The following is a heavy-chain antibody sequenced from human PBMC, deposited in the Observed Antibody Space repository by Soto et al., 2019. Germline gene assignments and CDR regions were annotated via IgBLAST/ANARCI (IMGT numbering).Heavy chain of an antibody. CDR3: ARGRALSYSVVVAATLFDY. Sequence: GGSLRLSCAASGFTFSDYYMSWIRQAPGKGLEWVSYISSSGSTIYYADSVKGRFTISRDNAKNSLYLQMNSLRAEDTAVYYCARGRALSYSVVVAATLFDYWGQGTLVTVSS. V-gene: IGHV3-11*01. J-gene: IGHJ4*02. D-gene: IGHD2-15*01. CDR2: ISSSGSTI. CDR1: GFTFSDYY.